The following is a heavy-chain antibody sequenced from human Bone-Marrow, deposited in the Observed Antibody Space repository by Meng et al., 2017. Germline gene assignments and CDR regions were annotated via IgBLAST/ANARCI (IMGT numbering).Heavy chain of an antibody. CDR3: ARLTGIDYDGIDY. V-gene: IGHV1-3*01. Sequence: ASVKVSCKASGYTFTSYAMHWVRQAPGQRLEWMGWINAGNGNTKYSQKFQGRVTITRDTSASTAYMELSSLRSEDTAVYYRARLTGIDYDGIDYWGQGTLVTVSS. CDR1: GYTFTSYA. D-gene: IGHD4-17*01. CDR2: INAGNGNT. J-gene: IGHJ4*02.